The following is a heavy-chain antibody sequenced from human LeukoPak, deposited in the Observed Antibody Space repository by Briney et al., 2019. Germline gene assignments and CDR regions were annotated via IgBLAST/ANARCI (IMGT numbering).Heavy chain of an antibody. V-gene: IGHV1-2*02. CDR1: GYTFTGYY. J-gene: IGHJ5*02. CDR3: ASFEVGA. Sequence: ASVKVSCKASGYTFTGYYMHWVRQAPGQGLEWMGIINPSGGSPNYAQKFQGRVTMTRDASITTVYMELSRLRSDETAVFYCASFEVGAWGQGTLVTVSS. CDR2: INPSGGSP. D-gene: IGHD3-10*01.